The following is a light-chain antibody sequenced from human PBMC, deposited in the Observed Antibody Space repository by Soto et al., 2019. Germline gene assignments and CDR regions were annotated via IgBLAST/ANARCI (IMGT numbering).Light chain of an antibody. CDR2: GAS. Sequence: EIVLTQSPGTLSLSPGEKATLSCRAIQSVSSSYLAWYQQKPGQAPRLLIYGASYRAVGIPDRFSGSGSGTDFSLTISRLEPEDFAVYYCQQYGNSPLITFGQGTRLEI. J-gene: IGKJ5*01. V-gene: IGKV3-20*01. CDR1: QSVSSSY. CDR3: QQYGNSPLIT.